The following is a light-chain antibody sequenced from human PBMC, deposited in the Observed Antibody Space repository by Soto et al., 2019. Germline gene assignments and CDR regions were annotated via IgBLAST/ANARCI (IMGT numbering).Light chain of an antibody. CDR2: GAS. CDR1: QSISSH. Sequence: MTQSPSTLSASVGDRVTITCRASQSISSHLAWYQQKPGQAPRLLIYGASTRATGVPARFSGSGSGTEFTLTISSLQSEDFAVYYCQQYNGWPFTFGQGTKLEIK. J-gene: IGKJ2*01. CDR3: QQYNGWPFT. V-gene: IGKV3-15*01.